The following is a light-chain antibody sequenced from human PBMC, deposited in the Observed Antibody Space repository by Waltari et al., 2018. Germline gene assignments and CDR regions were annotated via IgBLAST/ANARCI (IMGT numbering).Light chain of an antibody. CDR3: LHHNSYPYS. CDR1: QGISSY. V-gene: IGKV1-17*01. Sequence: DIQMTQSPSSLSASVGDTVTITCRASQGISSYLNWFQQKPGKAPKLLIYAASSLESGVPSRFSGSGSGTEFTLTISSLQPEDFAAYYCLHHNSYPYSFGQGTKVEIK. CDR2: AAS. J-gene: IGKJ2*03.